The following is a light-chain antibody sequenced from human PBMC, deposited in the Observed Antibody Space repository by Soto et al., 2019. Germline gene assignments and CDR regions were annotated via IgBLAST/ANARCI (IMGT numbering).Light chain of an antibody. Sequence: QSVLTQPASVSGSPGQSITISCTGTSSDIGSDMLVSWYQQHPGRAPKIIIYEAFKRPSGVSNRFSGSRSGNTASLTISGLRGEDEADYYCCSYAGSTTWVFGGGTKLTVL. J-gene: IGLJ3*02. CDR2: EAF. CDR1: SSDIGSDML. V-gene: IGLV2-23*01. CDR3: CSYAGSTTWV.